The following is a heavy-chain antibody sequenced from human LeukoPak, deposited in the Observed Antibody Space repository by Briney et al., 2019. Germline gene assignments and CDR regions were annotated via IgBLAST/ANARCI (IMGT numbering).Heavy chain of an antibody. J-gene: IGHJ4*02. D-gene: IGHD1-1*01. Sequence: GSLRLSCAASGFTFSNSGMHWVRQAPGKGLEWVAFTQHDGDDKYYADSVKGRFTISRDNSKNTLYLQMNSLRAEDTAVYYCAKVLPGPFHYWGQGTLVTVSS. CDR3: AKVLPGPFHY. CDR2: TQHDGDDK. V-gene: IGHV3-30*02. CDR1: GFTFSNSG.